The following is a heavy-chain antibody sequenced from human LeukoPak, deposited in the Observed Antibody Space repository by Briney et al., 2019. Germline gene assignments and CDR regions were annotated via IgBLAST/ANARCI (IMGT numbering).Heavy chain of an antibody. CDR2: ISAYNGNT. D-gene: IGHD5-12*01. V-gene: IGHV1-18*01. J-gene: IGHJ4*02. CDR1: GYTFTSYG. CDR3: ARDSRYDEGY. Sequence: GASVTVSFKSSGYTFTSYGISWVRQAPGQGREWMGWISAYNGNTNYAQKFQGRVTMTTDTSTSTAYMELRSLRSDDTAVYYCARDSRYDEGYWGQGTLVTVSS.